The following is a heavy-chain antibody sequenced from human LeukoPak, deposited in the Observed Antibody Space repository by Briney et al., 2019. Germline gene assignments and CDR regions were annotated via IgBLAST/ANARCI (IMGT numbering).Heavy chain of an antibody. V-gene: IGHV4-59*01. CDR3: ARDGVWFGKQGYYYGMDV. CDR1: GGSISSYY. CDR2: IYYSGSN. Sequence: SETLSLTCTVSGGSISSYYWSWIRQPPGKGLEWIGYIYYSGSNNYNPSLKSRVSISVDTSKNQFSLKLSSVTAADTAVYYCARDGVWFGKQGYYYGMDVWGQGTTVTVSS. J-gene: IGHJ6*02. D-gene: IGHD3-10*01.